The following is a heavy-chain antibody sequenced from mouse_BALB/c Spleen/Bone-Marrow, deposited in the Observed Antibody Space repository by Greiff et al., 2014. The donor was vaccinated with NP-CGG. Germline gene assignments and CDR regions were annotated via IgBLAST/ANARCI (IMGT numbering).Heavy chain of an antibody. Sequence: DVQLKESGAELAKPGASVKLSYTASGFNIKDTYMHWVKQRPEQGLEWIGRIDPANGNTKYDPKFQGKATITADTSSNTAYLQLSSLTSEDTAVYYCASYYYGSSSFAYWGQGTLVTVSA. CDR3: ASYYYGSSSFAY. V-gene: IGHV14-3*02. CDR1: GFNIKDTY. CDR2: IDPANGNT. D-gene: IGHD1-1*01. J-gene: IGHJ3*01.